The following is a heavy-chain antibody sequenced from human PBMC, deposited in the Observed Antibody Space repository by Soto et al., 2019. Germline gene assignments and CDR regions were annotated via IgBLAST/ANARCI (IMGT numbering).Heavy chain of an antibody. D-gene: IGHD2-15*01. CDR1: GYTFPSYY. CDR3: ARGAEKYGGNGDYYYGMDV. Sequence: ASVNVSCKPSGYTFPSYYMHWGRQAPGQGLEWMGIINPSGGSTSYAQKFQGRVTMTRDTSTSTVYMELSSLRSEDTAVYYCARGAEKYGGNGDYYYGMDVWGQGTTVTVSS. J-gene: IGHJ6*02. CDR2: INPSGGST. V-gene: IGHV1-46*01.